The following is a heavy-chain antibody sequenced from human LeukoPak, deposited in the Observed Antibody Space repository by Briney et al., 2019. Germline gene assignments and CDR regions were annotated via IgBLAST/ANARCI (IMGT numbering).Heavy chain of an antibody. CDR1: GFTFSSYS. CDR2: ISSSGSYI. CDR3: ASGLYYYDSSGSTPGDY. D-gene: IGHD3-22*01. Sequence: GGSLRLSCAASGFTFSSYSMNWVRQAPGKGLEWVSSISSSGSYIYYADSVKGRFTISRDNAKNSLYLQMNSLRAEDTAVYYCASGLYYYDSSGSTPGDYWGQGTLVTVSS. V-gene: IGHV3-21*01. J-gene: IGHJ4*02.